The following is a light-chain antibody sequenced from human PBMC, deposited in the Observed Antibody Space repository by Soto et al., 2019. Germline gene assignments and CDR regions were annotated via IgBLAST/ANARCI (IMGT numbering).Light chain of an antibody. CDR2: GAS. Sequence: EILMTQSPATLSVSPGERATLSCRASQSVSSSLAWYQQKPGQAPRLLIYGASTWATGVPARFSGSGSGTEFALTISSLQSEDFAVYYCQQCYNWPLTFGGGTKVEIK. J-gene: IGKJ4*01. V-gene: IGKV3-15*01. CDR1: QSVSSS. CDR3: QQCYNWPLT.